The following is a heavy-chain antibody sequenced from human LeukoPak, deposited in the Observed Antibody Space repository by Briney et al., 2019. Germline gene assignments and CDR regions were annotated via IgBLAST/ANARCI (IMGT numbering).Heavy chain of an antibody. Sequence: TSSETLSLTCTVSGGSVTSGSYYWSWIRQPPGKGLEWIGYMYSSGSTNYNPSLQSRVTISVDTSNNQFSLKLNSVTAADTAVYYCAREGQWLPDWFDPWGQGTLVTVSS. CDR3: AREGQWLPDWFDP. V-gene: IGHV4-61*01. CDR1: GGSVTSGSYY. D-gene: IGHD6-19*01. CDR2: MYSSGST. J-gene: IGHJ5*02.